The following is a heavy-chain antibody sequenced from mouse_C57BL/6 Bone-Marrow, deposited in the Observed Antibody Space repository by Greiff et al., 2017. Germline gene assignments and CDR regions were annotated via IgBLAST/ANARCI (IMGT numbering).Heavy chain of an antibody. CDR1: GYTFTDYY. V-gene: IGHV1-19*01. Sequence: VQLKQSGPVLVKPGASVKMSCKASGYTFTDYYMNWVKQSHGKSLEWIGVINPYNGGTSYNQKFKGKATLTVDKSSSTAYMELNSLTSEDSAVYYCARTRGWYFDVWGTGTTVTVSS. J-gene: IGHJ1*03. CDR3: ARTRGWYFDV. CDR2: INPYNGGT.